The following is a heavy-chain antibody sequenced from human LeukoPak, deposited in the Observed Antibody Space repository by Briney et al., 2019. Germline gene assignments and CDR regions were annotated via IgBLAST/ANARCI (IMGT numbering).Heavy chain of an antibody. D-gene: IGHD6-19*01. V-gene: IGHV1-18*01. CDR2: ISAYNGNT. J-gene: IGHJ4*02. Sequence: VASVKVSCKASGYTFTSYGISWMRQAPGQGLEWMGWISAYNGNTNYAQKLQGRVTMTTDTSTGTAYMELRSLRSDDTAFYYCARDYSSGWYAFDYWGQGTLVTVSS. CDR1: GYTFTSYG. CDR3: ARDYSSGWYAFDY.